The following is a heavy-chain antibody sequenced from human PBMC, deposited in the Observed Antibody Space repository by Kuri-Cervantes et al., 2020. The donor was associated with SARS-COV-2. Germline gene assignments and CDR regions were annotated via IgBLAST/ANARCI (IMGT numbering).Heavy chain of an antibody. J-gene: IGHJ3*02. CDR2: ISYDGSNK. D-gene: IGHD6-6*01. V-gene: IGHV3-30-3*01. CDR1: GFTFSSYA. CDR3: ARESIAANLGAFDI. Sequence: GESLKISCAASGFTFSSYAMHWVRQAPGKGLEWVAVISYDGSNKYYADSVRGRFTISRDNSKNTLYLQMNSLRAEDTAVYYRARESIAANLGAFDIWGQGTMVTVSS.